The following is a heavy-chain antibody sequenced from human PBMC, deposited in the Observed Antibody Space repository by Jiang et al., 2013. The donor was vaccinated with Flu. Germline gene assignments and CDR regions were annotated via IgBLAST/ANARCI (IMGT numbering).Heavy chain of an antibody. CDR3: AARPAGKIMYYGLDV. Sequence: EVKKPGASVKVSCKVSGYRVSELSIHWVRQAPGKGLEWMGGFDPDEGETFYAQTFQGRITMTEDTSSDTAYMELSSLRFEDTAVFYCAARPAGKIMYYGLDVWGQGTTVTVS. CDR1: GYRVSELS. CDR2: FDPDEGET. D-gene: IGHD4-23*01. V-gene: IGHV1-24*01. J-gene: IGHJ6*02.